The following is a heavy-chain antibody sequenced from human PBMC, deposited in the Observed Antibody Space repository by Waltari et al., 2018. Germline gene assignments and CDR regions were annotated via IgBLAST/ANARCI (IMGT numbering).Heavy chain of an antibody. J-gene: IGHJ4*02. Sequence: QVQLQESGPGLVKHSQTLSLTCTVSGGSISSGGYYWCWIRQHPGKGLEWIGYMYYSGRTYYNPSLKSLVTISVDTSKNQFSLKLSSVTVADTAVYYCARARREGPSSYIDFWSGYFDYWGQGTLVTVSS. CDR2: MYYSGRT. D-gene: IGHD3-3*01. CDR3: ARARREGPSSYIDFWSGYFDY. V-gene: IGHV4-31*01. CDR1: GGSISSGGYY.